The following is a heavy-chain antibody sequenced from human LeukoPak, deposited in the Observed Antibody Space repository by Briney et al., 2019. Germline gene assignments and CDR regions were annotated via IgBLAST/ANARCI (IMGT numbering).Heavy chain of an antibody. CDR3: ARDFPNTAMVTGYFDY. CDR2: ISAYNGNT. J-gene: IGHJ4*02. CDR1: GYTFTGYY. Sequence: ASVKVSRKASGYTFTGYYMHWVRQDPGQGLEWMGWISAYNGNTNYAQKLQGRVTMTTDTSTSTAYMELRSLRSDDTAVYYCARDFPNTAMVTGYFDYWGQGTLVTVSS. D-gene: IGHD5-18*01. V-gene: IGHV1-18*04.